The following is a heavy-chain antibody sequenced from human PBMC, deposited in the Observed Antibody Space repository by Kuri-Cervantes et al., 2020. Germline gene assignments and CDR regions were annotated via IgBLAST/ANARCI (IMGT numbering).Heavy chain of an antibody. CDR2: ISGSGGST. CDR1: GFTFSSYA. J-gene: IGHJ6*02. CDR3: ARDPYGTDV. Sequence: GGSLRLSCAASGFTFSSYAMSWVRQAPGKGLEWVSGISGSGGSTYYADSVKGRFTISRDDAKNSLYLQMNSLRDEDTAVYYCARDPYGTDVWGQGTTVTVSS. V-gene: IGHV3-23*01.